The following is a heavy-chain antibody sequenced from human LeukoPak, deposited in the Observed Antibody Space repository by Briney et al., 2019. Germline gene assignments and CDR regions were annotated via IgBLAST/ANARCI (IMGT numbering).Heavy chain of an antibody. Sequence: ASVKVSCKASGYTFTSYGISWVRQAPGQGLEWMGWISAYNGNTNYAQKLQGRVTMTTDTSTSTAYMELRSLRSDDTAVYYCARDQHLRGYGSGSSEGDAFDIWGQGTMVTVSS. CDR1: GYTFTSYG. CDR2: ISAYNGNT. D-gene: IGHD3-10*01. J-gene: IGHJ3*02. V-gene: IGHV1-18*01. CDR3: ARDQHLRGYGSGSSEGDAFDI.